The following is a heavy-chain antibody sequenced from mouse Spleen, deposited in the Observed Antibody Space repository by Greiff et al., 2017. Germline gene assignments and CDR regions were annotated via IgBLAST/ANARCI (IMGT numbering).Heavy chain of an antibody. CDR1: GYTFTSYW. D-gene: IGHD1-1*01. CDR3: ARYGGGGY. V-gene: IGHV1-69*01. Sequence: VQLQQPGAELVMPGASVKLSCKASGYTFTSYWMHWVKQRPGQGLEWIGEIDPSDSYTNYNQKFKGKATLTVDKSSSTAYMQLSSLTSEDSAVYYCARYGGGGYWGQGTTLTVSS. J-gene: IGHJ2*01. CDR2: IDPSDSYT.